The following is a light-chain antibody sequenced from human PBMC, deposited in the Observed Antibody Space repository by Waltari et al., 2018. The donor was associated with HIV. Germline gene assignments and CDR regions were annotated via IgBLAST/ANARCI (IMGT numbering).Light chain of an antibody. CDR3: ASFTSNYTLI. CDR1: TSDFGLYNF. J-gene: IGLJ2*01. Sequence: QSTLTQPASVSGSPGQSITISCTGSTSDFGLYNFISWYQQHPGGVPKVIIFEVFSRPSWISSRFSGARSANTASLTISWLQPEDEADYYCASFTSNYTLIFGGGTKVTVL. V-gene: IGLV2-14*01. CDR2: EVF.